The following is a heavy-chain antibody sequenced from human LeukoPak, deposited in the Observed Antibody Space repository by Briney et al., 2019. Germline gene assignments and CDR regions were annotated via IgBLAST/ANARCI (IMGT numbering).Heavy chain of an antibody. V-gene: IGHV4-59*01. CDR1: GGSISRCY. CDR3: ARGSPYSSSFCFDY. J-gene: IGHJ4*02. Sequence: PSETLSLIYTVSGGSISRCYWSWIRQPPGEGLEWIGYIYNRGSTNYHPTLKTRVTISVDTSKNQFSLKLSSVTAADTAVYYCARGSPYSSSFCFDYWGQGTLVTVSS. CDR2: IYNRGST. D-gene: IGHD6-6*01.